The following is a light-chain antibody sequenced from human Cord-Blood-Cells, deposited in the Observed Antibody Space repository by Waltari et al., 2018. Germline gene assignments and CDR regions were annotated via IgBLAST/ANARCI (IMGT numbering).Light chain of an antibody. J-gene: IGKJ2*01. Sequence: AIRMTQSPSSFSASTGDRVTITCRASQGISSYLAWYQQKPGKAPKLLIYAASTLQSGVPSRVSGSGSGTDCTLTISCLQSEDFATYYCQQYYSYPPYTFGQGTKLEIK. V-gene: IGKV1-8*01. CDR1: QGISSY. CDR2: AAS. CDR3: QQYYSYPPYT.